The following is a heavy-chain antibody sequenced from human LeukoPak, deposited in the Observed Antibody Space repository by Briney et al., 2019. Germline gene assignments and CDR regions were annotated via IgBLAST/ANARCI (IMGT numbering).Heavy chain of an antibody. CDR3: ARDRSQEFDP. Sequence: PPGGSLRLSCAASRFTFRNYAMHWVRQAPGKGLEWVAVISSDGTKDYADSMKGRFTIPRANSQNTLYLQMHRLRADDTAVYYCARDRSQEFDPWGQGTLVTASS. J-gene: IGHJ5*02. CDR1: RFTFRNYA. CDR2: ISSDGTK. V-gene: IGHV3-30*04. D-gene: IGHD3-10*01.